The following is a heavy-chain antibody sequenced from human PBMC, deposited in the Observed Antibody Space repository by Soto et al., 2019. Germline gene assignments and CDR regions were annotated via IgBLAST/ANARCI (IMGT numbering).Heavy chain of an antibody. CDR3: ARRPDMEATGTRDY. V-gene: IGHV4-34*01. CDR1: GESFSGYY. J-gene: IGHJ4*02. CDR2: INHTGST. Sequence: QVQLQQWGAGLLKPSETLSLTCAVYGESFSGYYWTWISQPPGKGLGWIGEINHTGSTNYNPSLKSRVTISADTSKNQFSLRLNSVTAADTAVYYCARRPDMEATGTRDYWGQGALVTVFS. D-gene: IGHD6-13*01.